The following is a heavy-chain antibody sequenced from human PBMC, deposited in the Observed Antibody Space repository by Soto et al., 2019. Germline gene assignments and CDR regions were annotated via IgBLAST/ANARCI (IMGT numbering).Heavy chain of an antibody. J-gene: IGHJ5*02. CDR2: IKEDGSER. D-gene: IGHD2-2*01. CDR1: GFTFIKYW. V-gene: IGHV3-7*05. Sequence: GGSLRLSCAASGFTFIKYWMNWVRQAPGKGLEWVANIKEDGSERYYVDSVKGRFTISRDNAKNSLYLQMNSLRAEDTAVYYCTAVRRNYDDIVVVPAEDRYDPWGQGTLVTVSS. CDR3: TAVRRNYDDIVVVPAEDRYDP.